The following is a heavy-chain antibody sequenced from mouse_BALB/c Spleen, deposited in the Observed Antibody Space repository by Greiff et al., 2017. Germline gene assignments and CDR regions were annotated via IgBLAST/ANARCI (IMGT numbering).Heavy chain of an antibody. CDR3: ARKGRYYFDY. J-gene: IGHJ2*01. V-gene: IGHV1-14*01. Sequence: EVQVVESGPELVKPGASVKMSCKASGYTFTSYVMHWVKQKPGQGLEWIGYINPYNDGTKYNEKFKGKATLTSDKSSSTAYMELSSLTSEDSAVYYCARKGRYYFDYWGQGTTLTVSS. CDR1: GYTFTSYV. CDR2: INPYNDGT.